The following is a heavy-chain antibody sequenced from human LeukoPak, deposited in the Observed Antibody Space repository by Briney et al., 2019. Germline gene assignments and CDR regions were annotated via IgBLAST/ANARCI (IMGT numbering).Heavy chain of an antibody. J-gene: IGHJ4*02. CDR3: AREAGRVTMVRGVISPYYFDY. V-gene: IGHV1-18*04. CDR1: GYTFTSYG. Sequence: ASVKVSCKASGYTFTSYGISWVRQAPGQGLEWVGWISAYNGNTNYAQKLQGRVTMTTDTSTSTAYMELRSLRSDDTAVYYCAREAGRVTMVRGVISPYYFDYWGQGTLVTVSS. D-gene: IGHD3-10*01. CDR2: ISAYNGNT.